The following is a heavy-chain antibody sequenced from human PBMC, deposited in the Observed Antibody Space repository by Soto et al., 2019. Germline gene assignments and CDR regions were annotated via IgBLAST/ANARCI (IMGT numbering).Heavy chain of an antibody. Sequence: QVQLVQSGAEVKKPGASVNVSCKASGYTFTVYYMHWVRQAPGQGLEWMGWINPKSGGTMYPQKFQGRVTMTWDTSISTADMALTMLRSDDTAVYYCARDLAKGGGSAGFDYWGQGALVTVSS. D-gene: IGHD1-26*01. CDR3: ARDLAKGGGSAGFDY. J-gene: IGHJ4*02. V-gene: IGHV1-2*02. CDR2: INPKSGGT. CDR1: GYTFTVYY.